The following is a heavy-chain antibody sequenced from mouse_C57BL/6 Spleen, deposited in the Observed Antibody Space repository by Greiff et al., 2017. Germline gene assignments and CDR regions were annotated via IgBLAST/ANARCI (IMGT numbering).Heavy chain of an antibody. D-gene: IGHD2-2*01. Sequence: QVQLQQPGAELVMPGASVKLSCKASGYTFTSYWMHWVKQRPGQGLEWIGEIDPSDSYTNYNQKFKGKSTLTVDKSSSTAYMQLSSLTSEDSAVYYCARGDPSTMVTTGAMDYWGQGTSGTVSS. CDR1: GYTFTSYW. CDR2: IDPSDSYT. J-gene: IGHJ4*01. V-gene: IGHV1-69*01. CDR3: ARGDPSTMVTTGAMDY.